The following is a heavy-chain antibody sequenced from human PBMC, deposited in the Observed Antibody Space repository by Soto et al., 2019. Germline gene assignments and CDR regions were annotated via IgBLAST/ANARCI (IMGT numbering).Heavy chain of an antibody. CDR3: ATIPTPAYCSGGSCYSKTFDY. D-gene: IGHD2-15*01. V-gene: IGHV4-59*08. J-gene: IGHJ4*02. CDR1: GGSISSYY. Sequence: SETLSLTCTVSGGSISSYYWSWIRQPPGKGLEWIGYIYYSGSTNYNPSLKSRVTISVDTSKNQFSLKLSSVTAADTAVYYCATIPTPAYCSGGSCYSKTFDYWGKGTLVTVSS. CDR2: IYYSGST.